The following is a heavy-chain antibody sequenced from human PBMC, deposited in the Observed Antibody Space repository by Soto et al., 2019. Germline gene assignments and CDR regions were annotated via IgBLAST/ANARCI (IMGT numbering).Heavy chain of an antibody. CDR3: ARGRYGDY. CDR1: GYTFTSYG. D-gene: IGHD1-1*01. V-gene: IGHV1-18*01. CDR2: ISAHKGNT. Sequence: QVHLVQSGAEVKKPGASVKVSCKGSGYTFTSYGITWVRQAPGQGLEWMGWISAHKGNTNYAQKLQGSVTVTRDTSTSTAYMERRCVRSDDTAVYYCARGRYGDYWGQGALVTVSS. J-gene: IGHJ4*02.